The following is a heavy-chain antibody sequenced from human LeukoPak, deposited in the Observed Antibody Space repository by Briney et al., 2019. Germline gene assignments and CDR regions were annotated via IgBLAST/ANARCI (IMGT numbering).Heavy chain of an antibody. D-gene: IGHD5-12*01. Sequence: SVKVSCKASGGTFSSYAISWVRQAPGQGLEWMGGIIPILGTANYAQKFQGRVTITADESTSTAYMELSSLRSEDTAVYYCARARPDSGYDSGHDYWGQGTLVTVSS. CDR2: IIPILGTA. V-gene: IGHV1-69*13. J-gene: IGHJ4*02. CDR1: GGTFSSYA. CDR3: ARARPDSGYDSGHDY.